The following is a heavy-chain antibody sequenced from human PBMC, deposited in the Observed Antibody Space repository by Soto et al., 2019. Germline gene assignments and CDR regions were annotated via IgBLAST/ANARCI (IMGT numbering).Heavy chain of an antibody. Sequence: QVQLVQSGTEVKKPGASVKVSCKASGYTFTTYNIHWVRQGPGHGLEWMGIINPHTGRTSYSQNFQGRVTITRDTSTSTGYMAVSSLRSADTAMYYCARGTYGDIDYWGQGTLVSVSS. V-gene: IGHV1-46*01. D-gene: IGHD4-17*01. CDR1: GYTFTTYN. CDR3: ARGTYGDIDY. CDR2: INPHTGRT. J-gene: IGHJ4*02.